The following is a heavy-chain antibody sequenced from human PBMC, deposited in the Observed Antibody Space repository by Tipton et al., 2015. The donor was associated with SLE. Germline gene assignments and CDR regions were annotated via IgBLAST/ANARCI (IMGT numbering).Heavy chain of an antibody. CDR3: APLDYYFSRGFAY. V-gene: IGHV3-30-3*01. J-gene: IGHJ4*02. D-gene: IGHD3-22*01. Sequence: SLRLSCEASGFRFSAYAMHWVRQAPGKGLEWVGVLSYDGSHNSYADSVKGRFTISRDNSKNTLYLQMNSLRTGDTAVYYCAPLDYYFSRGFAYWGQGILVTVSS. CDR1: GFRFSAYA. CDR2: LSYDGSHN.